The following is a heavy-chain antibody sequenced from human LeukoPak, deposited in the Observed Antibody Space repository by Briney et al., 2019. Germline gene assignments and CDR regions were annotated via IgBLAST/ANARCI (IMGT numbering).Heavy chain of an antibody. V-gene: IGHV1-46*01. CDR1: GYTFTSYY. CDR2: INTSGGGT. D-gene: IGHD2-8*01. CDR3: ARDMLAVPSNWFDP. Sequence: GASVKVSCKASGYTFTSYYIHWVRQAPGQGLEWMGVINTSGGGTSYAQKFQGRVTMTRDTSTSTVYMDLRSLRSEDTAVYFCARDMLAVPSNWFDPWGQGTLVTVSS. J-gene: IGHJ5*02.